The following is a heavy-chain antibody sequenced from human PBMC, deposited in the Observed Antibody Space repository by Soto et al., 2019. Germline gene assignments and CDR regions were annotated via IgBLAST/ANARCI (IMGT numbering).Heavy chain of an antibody. Sequence: GASVKVSCKASGYTFTGYYMHWVRQAPGQGLEWMGWINPNSGGTNYAQKFQGWVTMTRDTSISTAYMELSRLRSDDTAVYYCARSSGYSSGWHTHPTFDYWGQGTLVTVSS. J-gene: IGHJ4*02. CDR3: ARSSGYSSGWHTHPTFDY. D-gene: IGHD6-19*01. V-gene: IGHV1-2*04. CDR1: GYTFTGYY. CDR2: INPNSGGT.